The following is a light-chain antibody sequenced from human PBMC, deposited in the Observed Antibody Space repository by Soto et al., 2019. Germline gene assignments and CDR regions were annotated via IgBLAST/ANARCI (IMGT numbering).Light chain of an antibody. CDR2: AAS. Sequence: DIQMTQSPSSLSASVGDRVTITCRASQSISSYLNWYQQKPGKAPKLLIYAASSLQSGVPSRFSGNGSRTNFNLTISSLQPEDFATYFCQQSYSTPPSFGQGTKLEIK. CDR3: QQSYSTPPS. J-gene: IGKJ2*01. CDR1: QSISSY. V-gene: IGKV1-39*01.